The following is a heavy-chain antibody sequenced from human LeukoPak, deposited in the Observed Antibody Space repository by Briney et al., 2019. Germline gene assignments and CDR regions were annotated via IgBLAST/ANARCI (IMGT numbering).Heavy chain of an antibody. D-gene: IGHD6-19*01. CDR1: GYSFTTYW. CDR2: IYPGDSDT. V-gene: IGHV5-51*01. CDR3: TREYRSGWSPDY. J-gene: IGHJ4*02. Sequence: GESLKISCKTSGYSFTTYWIAWVRQMPGKGLEWMGIIYPGDSDTRYSPSFQGQVTISADKSISTAYLQWSSLTTSDTAMYYCTREYRSGWSPDYWGQGTLVTVSS.